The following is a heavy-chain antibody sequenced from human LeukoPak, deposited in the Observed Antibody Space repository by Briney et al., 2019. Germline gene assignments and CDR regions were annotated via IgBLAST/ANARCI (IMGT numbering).Heavy chain of an antibody. CDR1: GFTFSTYG. CDR3: AKVALVVPAAVDYYYYMDV. CDR2: IRYDGSNK. Sequence: SGGSLRLSCAASGFTFSTYGMHWVRQAPGKGLEWVAFIRYDGSNKYYADSVKGRFTISRDNSKNTLYLQMNSLRAEDTAVYYCAKVALVVPAAVDYYYYMDVWGKGTTVTVSS. V-gene: IGHV3-30*02. D-gene: IGHD2-2*01. J-gene: IGHJ6*03.